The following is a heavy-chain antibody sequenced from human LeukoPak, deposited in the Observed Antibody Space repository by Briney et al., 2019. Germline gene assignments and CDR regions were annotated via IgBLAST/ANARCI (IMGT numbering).Heavy chain of an antibody. D-gene: IGHD2-15*01. CDR2: IFGSGGSA. J-gene: IGHJ4*02. CDR3: GKTTVGYSSGRYPGWPVDY. Sequence: RGSLRLSCVASGFTFNSYAMYWVRQAPGKGLEWISGIFGSGGSAHYADSVKGRFTISRDNSKNTVYLQLDSLRVEDTAVYYCGKTTVGYSSGRYPGWPVDYWGQGALVTVSS. CDR1: GFTFNSYA. V-gene: IGHV3-23*01.